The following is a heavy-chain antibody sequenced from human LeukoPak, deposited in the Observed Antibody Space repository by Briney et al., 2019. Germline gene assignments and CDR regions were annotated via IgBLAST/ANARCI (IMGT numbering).Heavy chain of an antibody. CDR1: GFTFSDYY. D-gene: IGHD2-15*01. J-gene: IGHJ4*02. CDR3: ARSGYCGAGTCYSDYFDY. V-gene: IGHV3-72*01. Sequence: PGGSLRLSCAVSGFTFSDYYMSWIRQAPGKGLEWVGRVRNKANGYRTEYAASVKGRFTVSGDASKSSLYLQMNSLKTEDTAVYYCARSGYCGAGTCYSDYFDYWGQGTLVTVSS. CDR2: VRNKANGYRT.